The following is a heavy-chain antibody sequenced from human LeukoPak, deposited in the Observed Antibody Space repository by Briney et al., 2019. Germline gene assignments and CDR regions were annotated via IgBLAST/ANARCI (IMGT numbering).Heavy chain of an antibody. CDR2: ISYDGSNK. Sequence: GRSLRLSCAASGFTFSSYAMHWVRQAPGKGLEWVAVISYDGSNKYYADSVKGRFTISRDNSKNTLYLQMNSLRAEDTAVYYCAREDSIAVAGYTYYFDYWGQGTLVTVSS. D-gene: IGHD6-19*01. J-gene: IGHJ4*02. V-gene: IGHV3-30*14. CDR3: AREDSIAVAGYTYYFDY. CDR1: GFTFSSYA.